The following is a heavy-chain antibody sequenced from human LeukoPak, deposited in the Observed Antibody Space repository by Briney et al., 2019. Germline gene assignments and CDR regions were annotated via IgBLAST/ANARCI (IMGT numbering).Heavy chain of an antibody. Sequence: GGSLRLSCAASGFTVCNNYMSWVRQAPGKGLEWVSIIYSGGSTKYADSVKGRFTISRDNSKNTLYLQMDSLRAEDTAVYYCARSAGIVHTIVLGYWGQETLVTVSS. V-gene: IGHV3-66*01. J-gene: IGHJ4*02. CDR2: IYSGGST. CDR3: ARSAGIVHTIVLGY. CDR1: GFTVCNNY. D-gene: IGHD5-12*01.